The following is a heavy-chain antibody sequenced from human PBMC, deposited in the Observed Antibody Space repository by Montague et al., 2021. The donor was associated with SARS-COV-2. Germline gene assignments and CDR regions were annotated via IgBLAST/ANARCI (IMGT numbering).Heavy chain of an antibody. D-gene: IGHD1-26*01. CDR3: ARGLGRIEDV. Sequence: SETLSLTCAVYGGSFSGYYWSWIRQPPGKGLEWIGEINHSGSTHYNPSLKSRVTISVDTSKNQFSLKLSSVTAVDTAVYYCARGLGRIEDVWGQGTTVTVS. J-gene: IGHJ6*02. V-gene: IGHV4-34*01. CDR1: GGSFSGYY. CDR2: INHSGST.